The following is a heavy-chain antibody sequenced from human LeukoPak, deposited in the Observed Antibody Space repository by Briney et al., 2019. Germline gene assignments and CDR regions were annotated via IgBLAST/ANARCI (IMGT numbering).Heavy chain of an antibody. Sequence: GGSLRLSCAASGFTFSSYAMHWVRQAPGKGLEWVANIKRDGTEKYYVGSVEGRFTISRDNAKNSLYLQMNSLRAEDTAVYYCARGPNTDYGRRYYYYMDVWGKGTTVTVSS. CDR1: GFTFSSYA. V-gene: IGHV3-7*01. CDR3: ARGPNTDYGRRYYYYMDV. D-gene: IGHD4-17*01. CDR2: IKRDGTEK. J-gene: IGHJ6*03.